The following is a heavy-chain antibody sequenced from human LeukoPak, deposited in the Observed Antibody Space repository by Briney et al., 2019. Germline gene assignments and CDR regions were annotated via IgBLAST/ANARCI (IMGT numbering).Heavy chain of an antibody. CDR3: ARALYYDSSGYLYYFDY. J-gene: IGHJ4*02. CDR2: ISSSGSTI. CDR1: GFTFSDYY. V-gene: IGHV3-11*01. D-gene: IGHD3-22*01. Sequence: GGSLRLSCAASGFTFSDYYMSWIRQAPEKGLEWVSYISSSGSTIYYADSVKGRFTISRDNAKNSLYLQMNSLRAEDTAVYYCARALYYDSSGYLYYFDYWGQGTLVTVSS.